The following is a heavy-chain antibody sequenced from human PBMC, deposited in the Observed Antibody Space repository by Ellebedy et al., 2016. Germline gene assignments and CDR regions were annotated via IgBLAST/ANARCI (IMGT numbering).Heavy chain of an antibody. V-gene: IGHV3-21*01. D-gene: IGHD7-27*01. CDR1: GFTFSSYS. Sequence: GESLKISCAASGFTFSSYSMNWVRQAPGKGLEWVSSISSSSSYIYYADSVKGRFTISRDNAKNSLYLQMNSLRAEDTAVYYCARDDLGIGTQKFDYWGQGTLVTVSS. J-gene: IGHJ4*02. CDR3: ARDDLGIGTQKFDY. CDR2: ISSSSSYI.